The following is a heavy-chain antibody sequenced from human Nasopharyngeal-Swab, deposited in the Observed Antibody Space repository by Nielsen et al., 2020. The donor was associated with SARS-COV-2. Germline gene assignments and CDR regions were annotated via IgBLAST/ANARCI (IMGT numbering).Heavy chain of an antibody. J-gene: IGHJ4*02. CDR3: ATYYYDSSGYLVVDY. Sequence: SVQVSCQGSGWTFTSYDINWVRQATGQGLEWMGWMNPNSGNTGYAQKFQGRVTMTRNTSISTAYMELSSLRSEDTAVYYCATYYYDSSGYLVVDYWGQGTLVTVSS. V-gene: IGHV1-8*01. CDR1: GWTFTSYD. CDR2: MNPNSGNT. D-gene: IGHD3-22*01.